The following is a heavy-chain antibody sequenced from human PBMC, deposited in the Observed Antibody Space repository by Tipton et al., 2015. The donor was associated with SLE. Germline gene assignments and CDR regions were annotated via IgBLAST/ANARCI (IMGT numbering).Heavy chain of an antibody. J-gene: IGHJ4*02. CDR3: ARDFVGAIDS. V-gene: IGHV3-23*01. Sequence: SLRLSCEASRFTFSSYPMSWVRQAPGKGLEWVSGISGSGATTYYADSVKGRFTISRDNSKNTLYLQMNSLRGDDTAVYFCARDFVGAIDSWGQGALVTVSS. D-gene: IGHD1-26*01. CDR1: RFTFSSYP. CDR2: ISGSGATT.